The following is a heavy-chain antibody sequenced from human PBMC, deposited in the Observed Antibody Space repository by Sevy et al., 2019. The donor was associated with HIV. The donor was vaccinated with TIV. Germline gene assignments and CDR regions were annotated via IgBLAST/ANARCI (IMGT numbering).Heavy chain of an antibody. J-gene: IGHJ4*02. V-gene: IGHV3-23*01. Sequence: GESLKISCAASGFTVSSYGMSWVRKAPGKGLEWVSSFSGSGSSAYYADSVKGRFTISRDISKNTLYLQMNSLRVEDTAVYYCAKDRTNYIPAAGTLYYWGQGTPVTVSS. D-gene: IGHD6-13*01. CDR3: AKDRTNYIPAAGTLYY. CDR1: GFTVSSYG. CDR2: FSGSGSSA.